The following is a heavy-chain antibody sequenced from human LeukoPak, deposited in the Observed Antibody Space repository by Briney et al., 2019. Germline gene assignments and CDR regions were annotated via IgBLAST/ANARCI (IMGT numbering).Heavy chain of an antibody. Sequence: SETLSLTCTVSGGSISSYYWSWIRQPPGKGLEWIGYIYYSGSTNYNPSLKSRVTISVDTSKKQFSLKRSSVTAADTAVYYCARGSSGWYRYSFDIWGQGTMVTVPS. CDR2: IYYSGST. V-gene: IGHV4-59*12. J-gene: IGHJ3*02. CDR3: ARGSSGWYRYSFDI. D-gene: IGHD6-19*01. CDR1: GGSISSYY.